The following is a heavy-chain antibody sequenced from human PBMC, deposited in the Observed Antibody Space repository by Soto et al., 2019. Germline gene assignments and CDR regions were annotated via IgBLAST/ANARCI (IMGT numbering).Heavy chain of an antibody. CDR2: TSFDGFNH. CDR1: GITFRTYG. V-gene: IGHV3-30*03. J-gene: IGHJ4*02. CDR3: ARGPRRAGIILFDY. Sequence: GRSLRLSCAGSGITFRTYGIQWVRQAPGKGLEWVALTSFDGFNHYYGKSVEGRFTISRDNSKNTPYLQMDSLRPEDSAMYFWARGPRRAGIILFDYCGQGSLVTVSS. D-gene: IGHD3-16*02.